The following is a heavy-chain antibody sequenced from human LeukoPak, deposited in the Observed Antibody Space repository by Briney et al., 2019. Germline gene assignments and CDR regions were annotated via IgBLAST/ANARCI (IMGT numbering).Heavy chain of an antibody. CDR1: GFTFSSYA. Sequence: GGSLRLSCAASGFTFSSYAMSWVRQAPGKGLEWVSAISGSVGSTFYADSVKGRFTISRDNSKNTLHLQMNSLRAEDTAVYYCAKGAVRGDPKYFDYWGQGTLVTVSS. V-gene: IGHV3-23*01. CDR3: AKGAVRGDPKYFDY. J-gene: IGHJ4*02. CDR2: ISGSVGST. D-gene: IGHD3-10*01.